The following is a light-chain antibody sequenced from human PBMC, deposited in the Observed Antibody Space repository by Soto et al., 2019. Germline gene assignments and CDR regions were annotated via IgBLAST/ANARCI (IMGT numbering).Light chain of an antibody. J-gene: IGKJ4*01. CDR3: QQRSNPT. Sequence: EIVLTQSPATLSLSPGERATLSCRASQSVSSYLAWYQQKPGQAPRLLIYDASNRATGIPARFSGSGSGTDSTLTISSLEPEDFAVYYCQQRSNPTFGGGTKVDIK. V-gene: IGKV3-11*01. CDR2: DAS. CDR1: QSVSSY.